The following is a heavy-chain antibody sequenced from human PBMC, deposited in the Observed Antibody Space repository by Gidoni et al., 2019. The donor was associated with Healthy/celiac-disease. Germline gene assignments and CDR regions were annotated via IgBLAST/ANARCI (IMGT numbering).Heavy chain of an antibody. CDR3: ARRDYDFWSGYYTH. CDR1: GFTFSSYS. CDR2: ISSSSSYI. V-gene: IGHV3-21*01. D-gene: IGHD3-3*01. J-gene: IGHJ4*02. Sequence: EVQLVESGGGLVKPGGSLSLSCAASGFTFSSYSMNWVRQAPGKGLEWVSSISSSSSYIYYADSVKGRFTISRDNAKNSLYLQMNSLRAEDTAVYYCARRDYDFWSGYYTHWGQGTLVTVSS.